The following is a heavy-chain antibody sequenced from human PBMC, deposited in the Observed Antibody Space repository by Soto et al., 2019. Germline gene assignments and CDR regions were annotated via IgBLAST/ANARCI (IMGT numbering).Heavy chain of an antibody. CDR2: IYYSGST. CDR3: ARDMEKITGTTKNYYYYMDV. CDR1: GGSISSGGYY. V-gene: IGHV4-31*03. J-gene: IGHJ6*03. Sequence: SETLSLTCTVSGGSISSGGYYWSWIRQHPGKGLEWIGYIYYSGSTYYNPSLKSRVTISVDTSKNQFSLKLSSVTAADTAVYYCARDMEKITGTTKNYYYYMDVWGKGTTVTVSS. D-gene: IGHD1-7*01.